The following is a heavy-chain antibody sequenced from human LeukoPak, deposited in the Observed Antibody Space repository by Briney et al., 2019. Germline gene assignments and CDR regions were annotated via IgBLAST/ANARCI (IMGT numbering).Heavy chain of an antibody. CDR2: ISSSSSYI. V-gene: IGHV3-21*01. CDR1: GFTFSSYS. D-gene: IGHD3-22*01. Sequence: GGSLRLSCAASGFTFSSYSMNWVRQAPGKGLEWVSSISSSSSYIYYADSVEGRFTISRDNAKNSLYLQMNSLRAEDTAVYYCARPLSSGRNNAFDIWGQGTMVTVSS. CDR3: ARPLSSGRNNAFDI. J-gene: IGHJ3*02.